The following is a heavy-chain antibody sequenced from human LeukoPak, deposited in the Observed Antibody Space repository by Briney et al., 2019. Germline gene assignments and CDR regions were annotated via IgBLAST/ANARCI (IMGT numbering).Heavy chain of an antibody. CDR3: ASSWGQWFDP. D-gene: IGHD7-27*01. J-gene: IGHJ5*02. Sequence: PSETLSLTCTVSGGSISSGSYYWSWIRQPAGKGLEWIGRIYTSGSTIYNPSLKSRVTISVDTSKNQFSLKLSSVTAADTAVYYCASSWGQWFDPWGQGTLVTVSS. V-gene: IGHV4-61*02. CDR1: GGSISSGSYY. CDR2: IYTSGST.